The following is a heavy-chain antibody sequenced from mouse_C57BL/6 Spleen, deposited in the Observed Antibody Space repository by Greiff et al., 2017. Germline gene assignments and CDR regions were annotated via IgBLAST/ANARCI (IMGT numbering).Heavy chain of an antibody. D-gene: IGHD2-4*01. CDR3: ASRSTMITTGAMDY. CDR1: GFTFSSYA. CDR2: ISDGGSYT. Sequence: EVKLMESGGGLVKPGGSLKLSCAASGFTFSSYAMSWVRQTPEKRLEWVATISDGGSYTYYPDNVKGRFTISRDNAKNNLYLQMSHLKSEDTAMYYCASRSTMITTGAMDYWGQGTSVTVSS. J-gene: IGHJ4*01. V-gene: IGHV5-4*03.